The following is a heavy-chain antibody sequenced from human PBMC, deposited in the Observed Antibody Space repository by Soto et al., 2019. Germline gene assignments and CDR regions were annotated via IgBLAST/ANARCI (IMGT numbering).Heavy chain of an antibody. V-gene: IGHV1-3*01. CDR1: GYTFTSYA. CDR2: INAGDGNT. D-gene: IGHD5-12*01. CDR3: ARSKSGYEVFDH. Sequence: ASVKVSCKASGYTFTSYAMHWVRQAPGKRLEWMGWINAGDGNTEYSQKFQGRVTITRDTSASTAYMELSSLRSEDTAVYYCARSKSGYEVFDHWGQGTLVTVSS. J-gene: IGHJ4*02.